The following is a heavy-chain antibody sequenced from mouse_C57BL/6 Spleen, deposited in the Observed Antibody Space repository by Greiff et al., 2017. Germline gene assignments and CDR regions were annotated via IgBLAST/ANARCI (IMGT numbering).Heavy chain of an antibody. CDR2: IYPGSGNT. CDR3: ARDHYYGSSPYYFDY. CDR1: GYSFTSYY. V-gene: IGHV1-66*01. D-gene: IGHD1-1*01. J-gene: IGHJ2*01. Sequence: QVQLQQSGPELVKPGASVKISCKASGYSFTSYYIHWVKQRPGQGLEWIGWIYPGSGNTKYNEKFKGKATLTADTSSSTAYMQLSSLTSEDSAVYYCARDHYYGSSPYYFDYWGQGTTLTVSS.